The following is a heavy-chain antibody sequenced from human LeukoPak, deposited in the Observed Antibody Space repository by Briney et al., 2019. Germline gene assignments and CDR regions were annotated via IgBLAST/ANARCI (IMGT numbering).Heavy chain of an antibody. V-gene: IGHV1-2*02. J-gene: IGHJ4*02. CDR3: ARDLGNYYDSSGYYYSRGYYFDY. D-gene: IGHD3-22*01. CDR1: GYTFTAYY. Sequence: ASVTVSCKASGYTFTAYYMHWVRQAPGQGREWMGWINPNSGGTNYAQKFKGRVTMTRDTSISTAYMELSRLRSDDTAVYYCARDLGNYYDSSGYYYSRGYYFDYWGQGTLVTVSS. CDR2: INPNSGGT.